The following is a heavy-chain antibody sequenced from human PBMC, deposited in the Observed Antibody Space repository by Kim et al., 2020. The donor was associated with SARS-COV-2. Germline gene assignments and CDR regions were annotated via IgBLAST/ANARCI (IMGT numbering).Heavy chain of an antibody. CDR1: GFTFSSYS. CDR3: ARDRLLXFGESNDY. J-gene: IGHJ4*02. CDR2: ISSSSSTI. Sequence: GGSLRLSCAASGFTFSSYSMNWVRQAPGKGLXWVSYISSSSSTIYYADSVKGRFTXSRDTXKNSXXLQMNSLRAEDTAVYYCARDRLLXFGESNDYWGQGTLVTVSS. D-gene: IGHD3-10*01. V-gene: IGHV3-48*01.